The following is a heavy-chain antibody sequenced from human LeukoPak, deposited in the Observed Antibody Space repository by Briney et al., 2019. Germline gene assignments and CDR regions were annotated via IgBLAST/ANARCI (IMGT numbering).Heavy chain of an antibody. J-gene: IGHJ6*02. D-gene: IGHD2-21*02. CDR2: ISGSGGST. CDR3: AKDHGHCGGDCCSPVVHYGMDV. V-gene: IGHV3-23*01. Sequence: GGSLRLSCAASGFTFSSYAMSWVRQAPGKGLEWVSAISGSGGSTYYADSVKGRFTISRDNSKNTLYLQMNSLRAEDTAVYYCAKDHGHCGGDCCSPVVHYGMDVWGQGTTVTVSS. CDR1: GFTFSSYA.